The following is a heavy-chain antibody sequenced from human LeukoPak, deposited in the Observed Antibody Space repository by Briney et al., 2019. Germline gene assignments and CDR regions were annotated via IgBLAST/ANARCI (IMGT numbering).Heavy chain of an antibody. CDR2: INHSGST. Sequence: PSETLSLTCAVYGGSFSGYYWSWIRQPPGKGLEWIGEINHSGSTNYNPSLKSRVTISVDTSKNQFSLKLSSVTAADTAVYYCVQNIVGAGGYFDYWGQGTLVTVSS. J-gene: IGHJ4*02. CDR1: GGSFSGYY. CDR3: VQNIVGAGGYFDY. D-gene: IGHD1-26*01. V-gene: IGHV4-34*01.